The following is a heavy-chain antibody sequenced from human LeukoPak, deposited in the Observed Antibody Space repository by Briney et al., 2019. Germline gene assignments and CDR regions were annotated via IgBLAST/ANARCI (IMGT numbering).Heavy chain of an antibody. CDR2: MIQSGSS. CDR1: GGAFSDYY. J-gene: IGHJ6*02. D-gene: IGHD4-17*01. Sequence: SETLSLTCGVSGGAFSDYYWSWIRQAPGKGLEWIGEMIQSGSSNYNPSLRSRVTISGDTSRNQFSLKLSSVTAADTAVYYCAIVPTVTRGMDVWGQGTTVTVSS. CDR3: AIVPTVTRGMDV. V-gene: IGHV4-34*12.